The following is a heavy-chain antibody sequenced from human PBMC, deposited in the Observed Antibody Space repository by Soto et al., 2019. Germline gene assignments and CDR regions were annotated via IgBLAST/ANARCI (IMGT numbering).Heavy chain of an antibody. Sequence: EVQLVESGGGLVKPGGSLRLSCAASGFTFSRHSMNWVRQAPGKGLEWVSCISDTGTFIYYSDSVKGRFTIYRDDAKSSLYLQMNSLTAEDTAVYYCARGSVIDTGDALDIWGPGTMVTVS. CDR1: GFTFSRHS. V-gene: IGHV3-21*06. D-gene: IGHD2-21*01. CDR3: ARGSVIDTGDALDI. CDR2: ISDTGTFI. J-gene: IGHJ3*02.